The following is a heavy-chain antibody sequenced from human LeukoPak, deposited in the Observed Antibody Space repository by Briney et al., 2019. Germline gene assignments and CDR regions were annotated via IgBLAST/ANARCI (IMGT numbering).Heavy chain of an antibody. J-gene: IGHJ4*02. CDR2: INPNSGGT. CDR1: GYTFTGYY. V-gene: IGHV1-2*02. D-gene: IGHD1-7*01. Sequence: PGASVTVSCKASGYTFTGYYMHWVRQAPGQGLEWMGWINPNSGGTNYAQEFQGRVTMTRDTSISTAYMELSRLRSDDTAVYYCARGVLELHSDFDYWGQGTLITVSS. CDR3: ARGVLELHSDFDY.